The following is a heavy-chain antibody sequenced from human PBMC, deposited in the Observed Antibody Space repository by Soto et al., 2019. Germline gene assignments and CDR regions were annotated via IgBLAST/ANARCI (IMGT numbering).Heavy chain of an antibody. V-gene: IGHV1-46*01. CDR2: SNPSDGSP. CDR3: AREGGGGGRRHDF. Sequence: QVQLVQSGAEVKKPGASAKISCKTSGYTFAMHYIHWVRQVPGQGLEWMGMSNPSDGSPSYVQKFQGRVTMSRGTSATPGFLHRSRLTSHDTAVIYCAREGGGGGRRHDFWGQGTLVTVSS. J-gene: IGHJ4*02. D-gene: IGHD2-15*01. CDR1: GYTFAMHY.